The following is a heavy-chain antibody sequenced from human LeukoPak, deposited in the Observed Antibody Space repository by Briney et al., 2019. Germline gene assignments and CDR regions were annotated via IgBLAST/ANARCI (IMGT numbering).Heavy chain of an antibody. CDR1: GYTFTGYY. J-gene: IGHJ3*02. CDR2: INPNSGGT. Sequence: GASVKVSCKASGYTFTGYYMHWVRQAPGQGLEWMGRINPNSGGTNYAQKFQGRVTMTRDTTISAAYMEMSRLRSDDTAVYYCARDRNSGTYYEYAFDIWGQGTMVTVSS. CDR3: ARDRNSGTYYEYAFDI. D-gene: IGHD1-26*01. V-gene: IGHV1-2*06.